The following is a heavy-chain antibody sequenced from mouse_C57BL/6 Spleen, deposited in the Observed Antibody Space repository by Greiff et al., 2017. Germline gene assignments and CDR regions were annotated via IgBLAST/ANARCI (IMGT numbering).Heavy chain of an antibody. Sequence: QVQLQQSGAELARPGASVKLSCKASGYTFTSYGISWVKQRTGQGLEWIGEIYPRSGNTYYNEKFKGKATLTADKSSSTAYMELRSLTSEDSAVYVCARGCSSYRWYFDVWGTGTTVTVSS. CDR2: IYPRSGNT. CDR1: GYTFTSYG. CDR3: ARGCSSYRWYFDV. V-gene: IGHV1-81*01. D-gene: IGHD1-1*01. J-gene: IGHJ1*03.